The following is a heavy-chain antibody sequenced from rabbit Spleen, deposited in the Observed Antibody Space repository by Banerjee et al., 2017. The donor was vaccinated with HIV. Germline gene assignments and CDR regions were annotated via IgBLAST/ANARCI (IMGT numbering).Heavy chain of an antibody. J-gene: IGHJ2*01. CDR2: IATGGSGNT. CDR1: GFDFSTYG. V-gene: IGHV1S47*01. D-gene: IGHD1-1*01. CDR3: ARNYVNAFDP. Sequence: QEQLEESGGDLVKPGASLTLTCKASGFDFSTYGVSWVRQAPGKGLEWIACIATGGSGNTYYASWVNGRFTISSHSAQNTLFLQLNSLTAADTATYFCARNYVNAFDPWGPGTLVTVS.